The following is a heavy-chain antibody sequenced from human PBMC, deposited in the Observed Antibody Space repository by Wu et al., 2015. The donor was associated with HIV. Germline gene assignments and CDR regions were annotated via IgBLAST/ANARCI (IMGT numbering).Heavy chain of an antibody. J-gene: IGHJ3*02. Sequence: QVQLVQSGSEVKKSGASVNVSCKASGYTITDYYLHWVRQAPGQGLEWMGLINPGIGSTYYAEKFQGRVTMTRDTSTSTVNMQLGTLTSEDTAVYYCNRGMQGWVNDAFDIWGQGTMVTVSS. CDR3: NRGMQGWVNDAFDI. CDR2: INPGIGST. D-gene: IGHD2-21*01. V-gene: IGHV1-46*03. CDR1: GYTITDYY.